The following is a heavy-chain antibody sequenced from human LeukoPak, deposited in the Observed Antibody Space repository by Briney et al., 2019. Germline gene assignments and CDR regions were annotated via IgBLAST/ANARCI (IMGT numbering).Heavy chain of an antibody. CDR1: GFTVSSYY. CDR2: ISSSSTYS. Sequence: NSGGSLRLSCAASGFTVSSYYMSWIRQAPGKGLEWVSYISSSSTYSSYADSVKGRFTISRDNAKNSLYLQMNSLRAEDTAVYYCARVMIGTVNWFDPWGQGTLVTVSS. D-gene: IGHD3-22*01. V-gene: IGHV3-11*06. J-gene: IGHJ5*02. CDR3: ARVMIGTVNWFDP.